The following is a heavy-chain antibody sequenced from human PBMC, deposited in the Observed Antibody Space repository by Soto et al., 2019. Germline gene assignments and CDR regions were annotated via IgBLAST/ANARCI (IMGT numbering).Heavy chain of an antibody. V-gene: IGHV3-30-3*01. Sequence: QVQLVESGGGVVQAGRSLRLSCAASGFTFSSYAMHWVRQAPGKGLEWVAVISYDGSNKYYADSVKGRFTISRDNSKNTLYLQMNSLRAEDTAVYYCARYSGDYYYYGMHVWGQGTTVTVSS. CDR3: ARYSGDYYYYGMHV. CDR1: GFTFSSYA. D-gene: IGHD1-26*01. J-gene: IGHJ6*02. CDR2: ISYDGSNK.